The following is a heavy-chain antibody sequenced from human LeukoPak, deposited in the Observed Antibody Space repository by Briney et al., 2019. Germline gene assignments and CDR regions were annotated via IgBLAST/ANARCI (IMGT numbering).Heavy chain of an antibody. CDR1: GFTFSSYG. J-gene: IGHJ4*02. CDR3: VKSHSSGWYGPDY. V-gene: IGHV3-64D*09. D-gene: IGHD6-19*01. Sequence: TGGSLRLSCSASGFTFSSYGMHWVRQAPGKGLEYVSGISNKGGSTYYADSVKGRFTISRDNSKNTLHLQMSSLRADDTAVYYCVKSHSSGWYGPDYWGQGTLVTVSS. CDR2: ISNKGGST.